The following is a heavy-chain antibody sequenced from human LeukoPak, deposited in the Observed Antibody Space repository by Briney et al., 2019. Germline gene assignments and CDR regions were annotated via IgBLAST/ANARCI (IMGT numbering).Heavy chain of an antibody. V-gene: IGHV3-23*01. D-gene: IGHD5-18*01. Sequence: PGGSLRLSCAASGFSFSNYAMGWVRQAPGKGLEWVSAISTTSGSTFYADSVKGRFTISRDNSKNTLYPQMHSLRAEDTAVYYCAKGGYSYGRTYFDYWGQGTLVTVSS. CDR1: GFSFSNYA. J-gene: IGHJ4*02. CDR2: ISTTSGST. CDR3: AKGGYSYGRTYFDY.